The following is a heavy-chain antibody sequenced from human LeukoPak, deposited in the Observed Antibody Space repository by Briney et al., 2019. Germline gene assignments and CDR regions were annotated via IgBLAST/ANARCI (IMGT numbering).Heavy chain of an antibody. CDR1: GYTFTNNF. CDR3: ARAASSGRYYYYYMDV. D-gene: IGHD3-22*01. Sequence: ASVKVSCKASGYTFTNNFMHWVRQAPGQGLEWMGIINPSGGSTSYAQKFQGRVTMTRDTSTSTVYMELSSLRSEDTAVYYCARAASSGRYYYYYMDVWGKGTTVTISS. J-gene: IGHJ6*03. CDR2: INPSGGST. V-gene: IGHV1-46*01.